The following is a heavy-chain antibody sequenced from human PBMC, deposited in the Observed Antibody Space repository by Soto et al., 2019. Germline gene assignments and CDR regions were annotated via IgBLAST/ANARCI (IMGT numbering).Heavy chain of an antibody. CDR3: AHRGYMNGNWDQGYFDY. CDR2: IYWDDDK. J-gene: IGHJ4*02. Sequence: QITLKESGPTRVKPTQTLTLTCTFSGFSLTTSGVGVGWIRKTPGKALEWLAVIYWDDDKGYSPSLKSRLTITKDTSKNQLVLTMANMDPVDTATYFFAHRGYMNGNWDQGYFDYWGQGTLVTVSS. V-gene: IGHV2-5*02. CDR1: GFSLTTSGVG. D-gene: IGHD5-18*01.